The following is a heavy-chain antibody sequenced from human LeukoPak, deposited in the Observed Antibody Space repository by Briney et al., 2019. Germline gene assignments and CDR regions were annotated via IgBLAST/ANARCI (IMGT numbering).Heavy chain of an antibody. CDR1: GYTFTIYD. V-gene: IGHV1-8*01. Sequence: ASVKVSCKASGYTFTIYDINWVRQATGQGLEWMGWMNPNSGNTGYAQKFQGRVTMTRNTSISTAYMELSSLRSEDTAVYYCAKTIAAIALRYYYMDVWGKGTTVTVSS. J-gene: IGHJ6*03. D-gene: IGHD6-13*01. CDR2: MNPNSGNT. CDR3: AKTIAAIALRYYYMDV.